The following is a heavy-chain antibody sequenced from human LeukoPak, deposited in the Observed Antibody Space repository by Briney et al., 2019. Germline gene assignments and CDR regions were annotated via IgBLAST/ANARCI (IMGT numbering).Heavy chain of an antibody. CDR1: GYTFTGYY. CDR2: INPNSGGT. V-gene: IGHV1-2*02. J-gene: IGHJ4*02. D-gene: IGHD6-25*01. Sequence: ASVKVSCKASGYTFTGYYMHWVRQAPGQGLEWMGWINPNSGGTNYAQKFQGRVTMTRDTSISTAYMELSRLRSDDTAVYYCARGPPAAAPRRFNFDYWGQGTLVTVFS. CDR3: ARGPPAAAPRRFNFDY.